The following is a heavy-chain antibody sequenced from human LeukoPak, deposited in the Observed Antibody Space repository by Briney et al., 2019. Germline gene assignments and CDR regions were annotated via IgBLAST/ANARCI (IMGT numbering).Heavy chain of an antibody. CDR1: GFSFSNYW. CDR2: INQDGSER. V-gene: IGHV3-7*01. J-gene: IGHJ4*02. Sequence: GSLRLSCAASGFSFSNYWMSWVRQAPGMGLEWVAIINQDGSERYYVDSVKGRFTVSRDSAKNSLYLQMNSLRVEDTAVYYCAKDKIRGASTNDYWGQGTLVTVSS. CDR3: AKDKIRGASTNDY.